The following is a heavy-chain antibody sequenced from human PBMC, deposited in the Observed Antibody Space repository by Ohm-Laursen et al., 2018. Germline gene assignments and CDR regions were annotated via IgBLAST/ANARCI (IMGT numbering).Heavy chain of an antibody. CDR3: ARETHDYGDYEVAP. D-gene: IGHD4-17*01. J-gene: IGHJ5*02. Sequence: GASVKVSCKASGGTFSSYAISWVRQAPGQGLEWMGRIIPILGIANYAQKFQGRVTITADKSTSTAYMELSSLRSEDTAVYYCARETHDYGDYEVAPWGQGTLVTVSS. V-gene: IGHV1-69*04. CDR1: GGTFSSYA. CDR2: IIPILGIA.